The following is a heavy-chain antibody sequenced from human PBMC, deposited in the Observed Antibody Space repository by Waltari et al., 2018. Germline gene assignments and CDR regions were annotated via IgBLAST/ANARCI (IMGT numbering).Heavy chain of an antibody. CDR2: IYYSGNT. J-gene: IGHJ1*01. V-gene: IGHV4-39*01. CDR3: ASDCSSTSCYPYFQH. CDR1: GGSISSRSYY. D-gene: IGHD2-2*01. Sequence: QLQLQESGPGLVKLSETLSLTCTVPGGSISSRSYYWGWIRKPQGKGLEWIGGIYYSGNTYYNPSLKSRVTISVDTSKNQFSLKLSSVTAADTAVYYCASDCSSTSCYPYFQHWGQGTLVTVSS.